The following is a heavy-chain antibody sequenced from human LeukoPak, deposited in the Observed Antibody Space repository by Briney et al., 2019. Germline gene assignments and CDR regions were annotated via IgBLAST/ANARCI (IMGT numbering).Heavy chain of an antibody. Sequence: SQTLSLTCTVSGGSISSGDYYWSWIRQPPGKGLEWIGYIYYSGSTYYNPSLKSRVTISVDTSKNQFSLKLSSVTAADTAVYYCARVGVERYSYGHGSFFDYWGQGTLVTVSS. D-gene: IGHD5-18*01. V-gene: IGHV4-30-4*08. CDR3: ARVGVERYSYGHGSFFDY. CDR2: IYYSGST. J-gene: IGHJ4*02. CDR1: GGSISSGDYY.